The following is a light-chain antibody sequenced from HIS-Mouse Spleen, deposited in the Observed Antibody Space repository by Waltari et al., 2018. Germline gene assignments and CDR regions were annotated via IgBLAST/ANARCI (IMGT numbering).Light chain of an antibody. V-gene: IGKV4-1*01. CDR1: QSVLYSSNNKNY. CDR3: QQYYSTPYT. CDR2: WAS. J-gene: IGKJ2*01. Sequence: DIVMTQSPDSLPVSLGERATITCMSSQSVLYSSNNKNYLAWYQQKPGQPPKLLIYWASTRESGVPDRFSGSGSGTDFTLTISSLQAEDVAVYYCQQYYSTPYTFGQGTKLEIK.